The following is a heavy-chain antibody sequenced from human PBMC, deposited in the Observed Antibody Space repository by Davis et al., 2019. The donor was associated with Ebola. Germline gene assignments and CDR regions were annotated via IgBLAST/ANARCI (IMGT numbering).Heavy chain of an antibody. CDR3: TRDLKQPPPSYYYGMDV. Sequence: PGGSLRLSCTASGFTFGDYAMSWVRQAPGKGLEWVGFIRSKGYGGKTAYAASVKGRFTISRDDSKSIAYLQMDSLKTEDTAVYYCTRDLKQPPPSYYYGMDVWGLGTMVTVFS. D-gene: IGHD6-13*01. CDR2: IRSKGYGGKT. J-gene: IGHJ6*02. V-gene: IGHV3-49*04. CDR1: GFTFGDYA.